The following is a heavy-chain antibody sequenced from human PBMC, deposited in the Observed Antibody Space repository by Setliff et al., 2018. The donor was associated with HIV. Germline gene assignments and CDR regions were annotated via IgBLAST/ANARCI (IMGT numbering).Heavy chain of an antibody. CDR1: GVSISSHY. CDR2: LYHAGST. V-gene: IGHV4-59*11. Sequence: SETLSLTCNVSGVSISSHYWSWIRQPPGKGLEWIGTLYHAGSTSYNSSLKSRVTISVDTSRNQFSLKLSSVTAADTAVYYCAREAYFFASGTYYFDSWGQGTLVTVSS. CDR3: AREAYFFASGTYYFDS. D-gene: IGHD3-10*01. J-gene: IGHJ4*02.